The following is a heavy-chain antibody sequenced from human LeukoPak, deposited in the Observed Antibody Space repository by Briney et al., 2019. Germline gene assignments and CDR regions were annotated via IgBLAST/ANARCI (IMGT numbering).Heavy chain of an antibody. J-gene: IGHJ3*02. V-gene: IGHV3-30-3*01. Sequence: GRSLRLSCAASGFTFSSYAMHWVRQAPGKGLEWVAVISYDGSNKYYADSVKGRFTISRDNSKNTLYLQMNSLRAEDTAVYYCASGTSSSSRGDAFDIWGQGTMVTVSS. CDR2: ISYDGSNK. CDR3: ASGTSSSSRGDAFDI. CDR1: GFTFSSYA. D-gene: IGHD6-13*01.